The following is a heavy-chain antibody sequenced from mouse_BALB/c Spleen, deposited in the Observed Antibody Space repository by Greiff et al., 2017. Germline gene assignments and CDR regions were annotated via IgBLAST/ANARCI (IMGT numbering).Heavy chain of an antibody. Sequence: EVKVVESGGGLVKPGGSLKLSCAASGFTFSDYYMYWVRQTPEKRLEWVATISDGGSYTYYPDSVKGRFTISRDNAKNNLYLQMSSLKSEDTAMYYCARDRAPSTEGSWFAYWGQGTLVTVSA. D-gene: IGHD1-1*01. J-gene: IGHJ3*01. CDR1: GFTFSDYY. CDR2: ISDGGSYT. V-gene: IGHV5-4*02. CDR3: ARDRAPSTEGSWFAY.